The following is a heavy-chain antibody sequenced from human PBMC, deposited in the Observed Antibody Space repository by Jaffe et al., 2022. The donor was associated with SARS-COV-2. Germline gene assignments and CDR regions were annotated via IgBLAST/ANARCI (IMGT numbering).Heavy chain of an antibody. J-gene: IGHJ5*02. CDR1: GGSISSSSYY. Sequence: QLQLQESGPGLVKPSETLSLTCTVSGGSISSSSYYWGWIRQPPGKGLEWIGSIYYSGSTYYNPSLKSRVTISVDTSKNQFSLKLSSVTAADTAVYYCARQPPRIVVVPAAIIPGWFDPWGQGTLVTVSS. CDR3: ARQPPRIVVVPAAIIPGWFDP. D-gene: IGHD2-2*02. CDR2: IYYSGST. V-gene: IGHV4-39*01.